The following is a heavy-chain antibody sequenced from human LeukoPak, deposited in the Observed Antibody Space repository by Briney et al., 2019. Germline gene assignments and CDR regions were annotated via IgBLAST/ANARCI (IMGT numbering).Heavy chain of an antibody. CDR1: GYTFTGYY. D-gene: IGHD3-22*01. V-gene: IGHV1-2*02. CDR2: INPNSGGT. J-gene: IGHJ4*02. CDR3: AREPYDSSGYSFDY. Sequence: GASVKVSCKASGYTFTGYYMHWVRQAPGQGLEWMGWINPNSGGTNYAQKFQGRVTMTRDTSISTAYMELSRLRSDDTAVYYCAREPYDSSGYSFDYWGQGTLVTVSS.